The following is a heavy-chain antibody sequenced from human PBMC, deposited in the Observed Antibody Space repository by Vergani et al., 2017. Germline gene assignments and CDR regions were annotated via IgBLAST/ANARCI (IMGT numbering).Heavy chain of an antibody. J-gene: IGHJ5*02. CDR1: GYTFTGYY. CDR3: ARDPSPGIAINWLDP. V-gene: IGHV1-2*02. D-gene: IGHD6-13*01. CDR2: INPNSGGT. Sequence: QVQLLQSGAEVKKPGASVKVSCKASGYTFTGYYMHWVRQAPGQGLEWMGWINPNSGGTNYAQKFQGRVTMTRDTSISTAYMELSRLRSDDTAVYYCARDPSPGIAINWLDPWGQGTLVTVSS.